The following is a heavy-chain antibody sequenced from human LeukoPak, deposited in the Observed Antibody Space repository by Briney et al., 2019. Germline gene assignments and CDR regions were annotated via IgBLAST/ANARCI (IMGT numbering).Heavy chain of an antibody. CDR3: ARSTAMVDYYYYGMDV. CDR1: GFTFSSYG. CDR2: ISYDGSNK. V-gene: IGHV3-30*03. J-gene: IGHJ6*01. D-gene: IGHD5-18*01. Sequence: GRSLRLSCAASGFTFSSYGMHWVRQAPGKGLEWVAVISYDGSNKYYADSVKGRFTISRDNSKHTLYLQMNSLRAEDTAVYYCARSTAMVDYYYYGMDVGGKGTTVTVST.